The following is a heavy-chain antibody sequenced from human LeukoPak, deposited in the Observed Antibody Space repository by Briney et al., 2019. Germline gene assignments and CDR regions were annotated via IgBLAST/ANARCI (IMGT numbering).Heavy chain of an antibody. V-gene: IGHV4-39*01. D-gene: IGHD6-19*01. CDR2: IYYSGST. J-gene: IGHJ5*02. CDR3: ARHKAVAGVNCFDP. CDR1: AGSISSSSYY. Sequence: SETLSLTCTVSAGSISSSSYYWGWIRQPPGKGLEWIGSIYYSGSTYYNPSLKSRVTISVDTSKNQFSLKLRSVTAADTAVYYCARHKAVAGVNCFDPWGQGTLVTVSS.